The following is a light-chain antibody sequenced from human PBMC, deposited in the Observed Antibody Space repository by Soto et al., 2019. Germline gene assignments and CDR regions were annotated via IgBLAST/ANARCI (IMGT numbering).Light chain of an antibody. CDR3: RQYGTSPIT. CDR2: GTS. Sequence: EIVLTQSPGTLSLSPGEGATLSCRASQSVSRTYLAWYQQTPGQAPRPLIYGTSKRATGVPDRFSGSGSGTDFTLTISRLEPEDFAVYYCRQYGTSPITFGQGTRLEIK. J-gene: IGKJ5*01. CDR1: QSVSRTY. V-gene: IGKV3-20*01.